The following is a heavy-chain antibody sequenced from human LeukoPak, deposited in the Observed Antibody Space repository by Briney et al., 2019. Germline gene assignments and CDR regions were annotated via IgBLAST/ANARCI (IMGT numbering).Heavy chain of an antibody. D-gene: IGHD2-21*01. CDR1: GFSFSSYA. CDR3: ARETCARTYFLEG. J-gene: IGHJ4*02. V-gene: IGHV3-48*02. Sequence: GGSLRLSCAASGFSFSSYAMSWVRQAPGKGLEWVSFISSSGTAIYYADSVKGRFTLSRDNARDSLFLQMNSLRDEDTAVYYCARETCARTYFLEGWGQGTLVTVSS. CDR2: ISSSGTAI.